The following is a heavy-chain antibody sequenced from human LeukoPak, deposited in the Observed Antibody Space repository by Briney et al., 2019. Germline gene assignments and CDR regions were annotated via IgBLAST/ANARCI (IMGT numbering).Heavy chain of an antibody. CDR1: GFTFSSYA. Sequence: PGGSLRLSCAASGFTFSSYAMSWVRQAPGKGLEWVSSISSSSSYIYYADSVKGRFTISRDNAKNSLYLQMNSLRAEDTAVYYCARGGAETLLRFLEWPPDYWGQGTLVTVSS. J-gene: IGHJ4*02. CDR3: ARGGAETLLRFLEWPPDY. D-gene: IGHD3-3*01. V-gene: IGHV3-21*01. CDR2: ISSSSSYI.